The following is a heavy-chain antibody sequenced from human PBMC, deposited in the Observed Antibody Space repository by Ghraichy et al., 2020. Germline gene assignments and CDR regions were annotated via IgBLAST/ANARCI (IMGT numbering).Heavy chain of an antibody. CDR2: IYYSGNT. V-gene: IGHV4-39*07. Sequence: SQTLSLTCTVSGVSIRSSSDYWGWIRQPPGKGLEWIGSIYYSGNTYYNPSLKSRVTVSVDTSRNQFSLQLNSVTAADTAVYYCARRVVGYCRGGTCYSPYYFDYWGQGTLVTVPS. D-gene: IGHD2-15*01. J-gene: IGHJ4*02. CDR1: GVSIRSSSDY. CDR3: ARRVVGYCRGGTCYSPYYFDY.